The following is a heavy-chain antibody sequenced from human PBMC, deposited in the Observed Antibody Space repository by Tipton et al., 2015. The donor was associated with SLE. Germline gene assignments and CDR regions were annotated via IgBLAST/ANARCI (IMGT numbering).Heavy chain of an antibody. D-gene: IGHD6-13*01. CDR2: INHSGST. V-gene: IGHV4-34*01. J-gene: IGHJ4*02. Sequence: TLSLTCAVYGGPFSGYYWSWIRQPPGKGLEWIGEINHSGSTNYNPSFKSRVTISVDTSKNQFPLKLSSVTAADTAVYYCARLKAIGAAGTNWGQGALVTVSS. CDR3: ARLKAIGAAGTN. CDR1: GGPFSGYY.